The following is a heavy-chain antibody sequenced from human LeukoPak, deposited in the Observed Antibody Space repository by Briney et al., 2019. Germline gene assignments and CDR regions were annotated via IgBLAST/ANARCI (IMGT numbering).Heavy chain of an antibody. J-gene: IGHJ4*02. CDR2: IYDSWNT. D-gene: IGHD5-18*01. Sequence: SETLSLTCIVSSGSLNNHYWSWIRQPPGKGLEWIGYIYDSWNTNYNPSLQSRVTMPMDASRNQFSLNLTSVTAADTAVYYCARDQIGYGLDYWGQGTLVTVSS. CDR1: SGSLNNHY. CDR3: ARDQIGYGLDY. V-gene: IGHV4-59*11.